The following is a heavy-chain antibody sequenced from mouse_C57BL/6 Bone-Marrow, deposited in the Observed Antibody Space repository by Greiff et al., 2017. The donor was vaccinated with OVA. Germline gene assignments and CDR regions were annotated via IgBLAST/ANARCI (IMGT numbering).Heavy chain of an antibody. Sequence: VQLQQSGPVLARPGASVKMSCKTSGYTFTSYWMNWVKQRPGQGLEWIGAIYPGNSDTSYNQKFKGKAKLTAVTSASTAYMELSSLTNEDSAVYYCTMGGNYLYAMDYWGQGTSVTVSS. CDR1: GYTFTSYW. V-gene: IGHV1-5*01. J-gene: IGHJ4*01. CDR2: IYPGNSDT. CDR3: TMGGNYLYAMDY. D-gene: IGHD2-1*01.